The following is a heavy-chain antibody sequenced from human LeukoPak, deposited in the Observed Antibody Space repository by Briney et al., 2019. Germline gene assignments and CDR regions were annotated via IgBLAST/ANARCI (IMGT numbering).Heavy chain of an antibody. CDR3: AGEVDCGTARGSNDP. V-gene: IGHV1-2*02. J-gene: IGHJ5*02. D-gene: IGHD2-15*01. CDR1: GYTFTAYE. CDR2: LKAKNGGT. Sequence: GASVKVSCKASGYTFTAYEMHWVRQAPGQGLEYVGFLKAKNGGTNYAQNFQGMVTMTWETPVSTVYMELSRLRSDDTAGYYCAGEVDCGTARGSNDPWGQGALVTVSS.